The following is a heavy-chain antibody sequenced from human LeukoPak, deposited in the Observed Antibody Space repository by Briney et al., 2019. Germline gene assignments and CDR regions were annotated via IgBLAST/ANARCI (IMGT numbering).Heavy chain of an antibody. CDR2: IYYSGST. V-gene: IGHV4-59*01. CDR3: AREGHGSGSYDY. Sequence: SETLSLTCAVYGGSFSGYYWSWIRQPPGKGLEWIGYIYYSGSTNYNPSLKSRVTISVDTSKNQFSLKLSSVTAADTAVYYCAREGHGSGSYDYWGQGTLVTVSS. CDR1: GGSFSGYY. D-gene: IGHD3-10*01. J-gene: IGHJ4*02.